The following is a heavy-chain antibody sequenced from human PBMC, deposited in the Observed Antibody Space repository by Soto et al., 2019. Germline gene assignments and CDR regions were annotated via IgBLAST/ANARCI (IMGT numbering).Heavy chain of an antibody. CDR2: IIPIFGTA. J-gene: IGHJ4*02. D-gene: IGHD3-22*01. Sequence: SVKVCCHASWGTFSTYAISCVRQASGQGLEWMGGIIPIFGTANYAQKFQGRVTITAYESTSTAYMELSSLRSEDTAVYYCASCPSPYYYDSSGDYPVWGQGTLVTSSS. V-gene: IGHV1-69*13. CDR3: ASCPSPYYYDSSGDYPV. CDR1: WGTFSTYA.